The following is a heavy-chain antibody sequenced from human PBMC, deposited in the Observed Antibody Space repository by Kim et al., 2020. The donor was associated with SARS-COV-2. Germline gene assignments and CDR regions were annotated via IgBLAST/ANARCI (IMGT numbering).Heavy chain of an antibody. Sequence: GGSLRLSCVASGFTFSNYAMSWVRQAPGKGLEWVSTISNSGDRAYYADSVKGRFTFSRDNSKNTLYLEMITLRAEDTATYYCAKSLSGYSSGPFDSWGQGTLVTVSS. V-gene: IGHV3-23*01. D-gene: IGHD6-19*01. CDR2: ISNSGDRA. CDR3: AKSLSGYSSGPFDS. CDR1: GFTFSNYA. J-gene: IGHJ4*02.